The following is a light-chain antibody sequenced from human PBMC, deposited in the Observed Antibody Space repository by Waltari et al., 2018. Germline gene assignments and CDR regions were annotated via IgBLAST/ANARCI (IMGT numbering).Light chain of an antibody. V-gene: IGKV1-33*01. J-gene: IGKJ4*01. CDR1: QDITIK. CDR2: DAS. Sequence: DIQMTQSPSSLSASVGDRVTINCQASQDITIKLNWFQQKPGKAPQVLFFDASSSQGAVPSRFSGRGHGRNFAFTITGLQPEDVGTYYCQQYASLPLTFGGGTRVEI. CDR3: QQYASLPLT.